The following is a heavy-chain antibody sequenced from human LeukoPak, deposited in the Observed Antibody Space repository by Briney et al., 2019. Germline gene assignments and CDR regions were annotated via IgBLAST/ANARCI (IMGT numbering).Heavy chain of an antibody. Sequence: SQTLSLTCTVSGDSIDSYYWSWIRQPPGKGLEWIGYIYYRGTTSYNPFLKSRLTISVDTSKNQFSLKLNSVTAADTAVYYCARLPRYGGYDHFDYWGQGILVIVSS. CDR1: GDSIDSYY. CDR2: IYYRGTT. CDR3: ARLPRYGGYDHFDY. D-gene: IGHD5-12*01. V-gene: IGHV4-59*12. J-gene: IGHJ4*02.